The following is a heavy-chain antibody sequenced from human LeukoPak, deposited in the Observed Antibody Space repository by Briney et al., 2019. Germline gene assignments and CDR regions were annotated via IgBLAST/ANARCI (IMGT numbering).Heavy chain of an antibody. CDR2: ISYDGSNK. J-gene: IGHJ4*02. D-gene: IGHD3-3*01. CDR3: ARDHTVGATIFGVMDY. V-gene: IGHV3-30-3*01. CDR1: GFTFGDYA. Sequence: PGGSLRLSCTASGFTFGDYAMSWFRQAPGKGLEWVAVISYDGSNKYYADSVKGRFTISRDNSENTLYLQMNSLRAEDTAVYYCARDHTVGATIFGVMDYWGQGTLVTVSS.